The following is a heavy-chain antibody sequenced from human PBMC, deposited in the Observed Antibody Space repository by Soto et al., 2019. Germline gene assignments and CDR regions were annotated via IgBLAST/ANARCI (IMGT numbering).Heavy chain of an antibody. CDR3: ARLPRYSSGTYPEF. V-gene: IGHV4-39*01. CDR2: IYHNGNT. J-gene: IGHJ4*02. D-gene: IGHD3-10*01. CDR1: GGSISGSRGL. Sequence: QLHLQESGPGLVKPSETLSLTCTVSGGSISGSRGLWGWIRQPPGKGLESIGTIYHNGNTYYDPSLGSRVTMSVDTSKKEFSLNLNSLTAADTAVYYCARLPRYSSGTYPEFWGQGTLVTVSS.